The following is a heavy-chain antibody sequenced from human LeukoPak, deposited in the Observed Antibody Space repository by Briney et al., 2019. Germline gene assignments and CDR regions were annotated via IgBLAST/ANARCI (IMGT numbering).Heavy chain of an antibody. Sequence: GGSLRLSRAASGFIFSSYAMSWVRQAPGKGLQWVSTISGSGSSIYYADSVKGRFTISRDNPKNTLYLQTNSLRVEDTAVYYCAKLGDGFDIRGQGTTVTVSS. V-gene: IGHV3-23*01. CDR1: GFIFSSYA. D-gene: IGHD7-27*01. CDR2: ISGSGSSI. CDR3: AKLGDGFDI. J-gene: IGHJ3*02.